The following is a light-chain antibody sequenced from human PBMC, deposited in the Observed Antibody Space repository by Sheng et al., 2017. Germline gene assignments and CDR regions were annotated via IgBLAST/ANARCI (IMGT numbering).Light chain of an antibody. V-gene: IGKV1-12*01. J-gene: IGKJ3*01. Sequence: DIQMTQSPSSVSASVGDTVTISCRASQDINVWLAWYQHKPGKAPKLLISVASTLQDEVPSRFAASGSGTDFSLTISNLQSEDFATYFCQQGSSFPFTFGPGTKIDIQ. CDR2: VAS. CDR1: QDINVW. CDR3: QQGSSFPFT.